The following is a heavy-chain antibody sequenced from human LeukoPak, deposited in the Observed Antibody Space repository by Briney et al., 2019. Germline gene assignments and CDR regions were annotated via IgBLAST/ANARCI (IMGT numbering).Heavy chain of an antibody. CDR3: ARVVYDSSGYYLGY. CDR2: INPKSGDT. Sequence: ASVKVSCEASGYTFTDYFIHWVRQAPGQGLEWMRWINPKSGDTKYRQKFQGRVTVTRDTSITTAYMELSRLTSDDTAIYYCARVVYDSSGYYLGYWGQGTLVTVSS. J-gene: IGHJ4*02. CDR1: GYTFTDYF. V-gene: IGHV1-2*02. D-gene: IGHD3-22*01.